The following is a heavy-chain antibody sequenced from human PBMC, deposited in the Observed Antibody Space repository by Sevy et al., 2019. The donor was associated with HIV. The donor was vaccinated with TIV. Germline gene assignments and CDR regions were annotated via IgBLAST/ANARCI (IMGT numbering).Heavy chain of an antibody. CDR2: IWYDGSNK. V-gene: IGHV3-33*01. D-gene: IGHD3-22*01. J-gene: IGHJ4*02. CDR3: ARDFDLQYYYDSSGYAGGMDY. CDR1: GFTFSSYG. Sequence: GGSLRLSCAASGFTFSSYGMHWVRQAPGKGLEWVAVIWYDGSNKYYADSVKGRFTNSRDNSKKAMYLQMNSMRAEDTALYYGARDFDLQYYYDSSGYAGGMDYWGQGTLVTVSS.